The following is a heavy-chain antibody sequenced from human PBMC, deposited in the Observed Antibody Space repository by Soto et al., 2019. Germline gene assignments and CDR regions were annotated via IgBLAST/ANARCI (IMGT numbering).Heavy chain of an antibody. CDR2: IYYSGST. CDR3: ARGYYGDYGIDY. Sequence: SETLSLTCTVSGGSISSYYWSWIRQPPGKGLEWIGYIYYSGSTNYNPSLKSRVTISVDTSKNQFSLKLSSVTAADTAVYYCARGYYGDYGIDYWGQGTLVTVSS. J-gene: IGHJ4*02. V-gene: IGHV4-59*01. CDR1: GGSISSYY. D-gene: IGHD4-17*01.